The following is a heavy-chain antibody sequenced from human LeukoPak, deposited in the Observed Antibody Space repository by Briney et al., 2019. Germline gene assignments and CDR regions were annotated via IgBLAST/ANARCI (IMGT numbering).Heavy chain of an antibody. D-gene: IGHD3-10*01. CDR2: SYPNSGGT. V-gene: IGHV1-2*02. CDR3: ARDGRLGMGRGVNAFDI. CDR1: GYTFTGYY. Sequence: ASVKVSCKASGYTFTGYYMHWVRQAPGQGLEYMGWSYPNSGGTNYAQKLQGRVTMTTDTSTSTAYMELRSLRSDDTAVYYCARDGRLGMGRGVNAFDIWGQGTMVTVSS. J-gene: IGHJ3*02.